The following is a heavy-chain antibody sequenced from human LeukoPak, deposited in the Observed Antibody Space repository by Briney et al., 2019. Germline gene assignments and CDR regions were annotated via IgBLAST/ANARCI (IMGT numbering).Heavy chain of an antibody. CDR3: ARDNGSGTYGAFDI. V-gene: IGHV3-21*01. CDR2: IGSSSSYI. J-gene: IGHJ3*02. D-gene: IGHD3-10*01. CDR1: GFTFSTYS. Sequence: GGSLRLSCAAPGFTFSTYSMNWVRQAPGKGLEWVSSIGSSSSYIYYADSVKGRFTISRDNAKKSLYLQMNSLRAEDTAVYYCARDNGSGTYGAFDIWGQGTMVTVSS.